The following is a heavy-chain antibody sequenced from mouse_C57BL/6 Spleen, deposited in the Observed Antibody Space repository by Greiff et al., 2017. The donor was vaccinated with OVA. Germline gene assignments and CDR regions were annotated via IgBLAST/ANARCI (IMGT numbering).Heavy chain of an antibody. CDR3: ARSGGYYDAMDY. CDR2: INPSNGGT. CDR1: GYTFTSYW. D-gene: IGHD2-2*01. J-gene: IGHJ4*01. V-gene: IGHV1-53*01. Sequence: QVQLQQPGTELVKPGASVKLSCKASGYTFTSYWMHWVNQRPGQGLEWIGNINPSNGGTNYNEKFKSKATLTVDKSSSTAYMQLSSLTSEDSAVYYCARSGGYYDAMDYWGQGTSVTVSS.